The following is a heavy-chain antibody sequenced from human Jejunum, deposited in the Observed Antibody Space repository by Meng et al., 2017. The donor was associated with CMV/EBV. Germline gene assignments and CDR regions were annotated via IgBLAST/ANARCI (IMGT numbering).Heavy chain of an antibody. D-gene: IGHD2-2*02. CDR3: ATLGYRTSQDY. CDR2: IDGDGSYT. Sequence: AVSGFTFSSHWMHWVRQAPGKGLVWVSRIDGDGSYTNYADSVKGRFTISRDNAKSTLFLEMNSLRVEDTAVYYCATLGYRTSQDYWGQGTRVTVSS. J-gene: IGHJ4*02. V-gene: IGHV3-74*01. CDR1: GFTFSSHW.